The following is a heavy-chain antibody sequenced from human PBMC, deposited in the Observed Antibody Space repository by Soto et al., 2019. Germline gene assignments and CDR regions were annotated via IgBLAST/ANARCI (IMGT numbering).Heavy chain of an antibody. Sequence: GESLKISCRGSGYYSSSYWIAWVRQMSGKGLEWVGSVYVSDSETKYSPSFQGQVTISADKYTNTAYLYWSSLKASDTAMYYCARRGTLSGRDAFDVWGEGTMVTVSS. CDR3: ARRGTLSGRDAFDV. V-gene: IGHV5-51*01. CDR1: GYYSSSYW. J-gene: IGHJ3*01. CDR2: VYVSDSET. D-gene: IGHD5-12*01.